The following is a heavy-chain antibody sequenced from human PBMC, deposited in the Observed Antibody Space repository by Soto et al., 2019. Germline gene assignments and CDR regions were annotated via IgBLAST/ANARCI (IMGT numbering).Heavy chain of an antibody. V-gene: IGHV1-3*01. D-gene: IGHD6-19*01. CDR2: INAGNGNT. CDR1: GYTFKGYA. J-gene: IGHJ4*02. Sequence: GASVKVSCKASGYTFKGYAMHWVRQAPGQRQEWMGWINAGNGNTKYSQKFQGRFTITRDTSASTAYMELSSLRSEDTAVYYCARAVAVPADFDYWGQGTLVTVSS. CDR3: ARAVAVPADFDY.